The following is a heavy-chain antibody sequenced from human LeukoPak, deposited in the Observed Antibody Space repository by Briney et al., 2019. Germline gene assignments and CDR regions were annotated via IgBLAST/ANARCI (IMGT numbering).Heavy chain of an antibody. Sequence: SDTLSLTXTVSGGSISSYYWSWIRQPAGKGLEGTGRIYTSGSTNYNPTLKSRVTMSVDTSKNQFSLKLSSVTAADTAVYYCARVLRFLESYYMDVWGKGTTVTVSS. J-gene: IGHJ6*03. CDR1: GGSISSYY. CDR3: ARVLRFLESYYMDV. D-gene: IGHD3-3*01. CDR2: IYTSGST. V-gene: IGHV4-4*07.